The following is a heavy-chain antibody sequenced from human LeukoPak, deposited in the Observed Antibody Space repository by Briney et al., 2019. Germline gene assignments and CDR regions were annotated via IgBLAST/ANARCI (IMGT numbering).Heavy chain of an antibody. D-gene: IGHD4-11*01. CDR2: INPNSGGT. CDR1: GYTFTGYY. Sequence: ASVKVSCKASGYTFTGYYMHWVRQARGQGLEWMGWINPNSGGTNSAQKFQGRVTMTGDTSISTAYMELSWLRSDDTALCYCARGVPTTPKYWYFDLWGRGTLVTVSS. J-gene: IGHJ2*01. CDR3: ARGVPTTPKYWYFDL. V-gene: IGHV1-2*02.